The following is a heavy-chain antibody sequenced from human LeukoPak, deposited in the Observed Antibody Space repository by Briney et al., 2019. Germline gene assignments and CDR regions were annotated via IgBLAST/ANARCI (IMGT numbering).Heavy chain of an antibody. Sequence: GGSLRLSCAASGFTVNTKYMSWVRQAPGKGLEWVSVLNTAGTAHYADAVEGRFTISRDNAKNSLYLQLNSLRAEDTAVYYCAKQRYGGEDYWGQGTLVTVSS. D-gene: IGHD3-16*01. V-gene: IGHV3-66*04. CDR1: GFTVNTKY. J-gene: IGHJ4*02. CDR3: AKQRYGGEDY. CDR2: LNTAGTA.